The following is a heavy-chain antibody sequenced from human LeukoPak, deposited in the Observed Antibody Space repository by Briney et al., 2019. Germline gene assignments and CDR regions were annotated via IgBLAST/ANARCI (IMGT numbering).Heavy chain of an antibody. J-gene: IGHJ6*04. V-gene: IGHV3-30*04. Sequence: GRSLRLFRAAYGHTFRSYAMHWDPQPPAKGLESAAVISYDGSNKYYADSVKGRFTISRDNSKNTLYLQMNSLRAEDTAVYYCAREIRVGPYYYYGMDVWGKGTTVTVSS. CDR1: GHTFRSYA. CDR2: ISYDGSNK. CDR3: AREIRVGPYYYYGMDV. D-gene: IGHD1-26*01.